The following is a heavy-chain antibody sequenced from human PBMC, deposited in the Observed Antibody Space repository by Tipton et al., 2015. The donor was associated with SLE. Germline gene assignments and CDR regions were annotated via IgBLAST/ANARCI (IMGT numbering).Heavy chain of an antibody. V-gene: IGHV4-61*01. J-gene: IGHJ3*02. CDR2: INHSGGT. Sequence: TLSLTCTVSRGSVTTGTYYWTWIRQPAGKGLEWIGEINHSGGTNDNPSLKSRVTISVDTSKNQFSLKLTSVTAADTAVYYCARGTAKYQLMLSDGFDMWGQGTMVTVSS. CDR3: ARGTAKYQLMLSDGFDM. CDR1: RGSVTTGTYY. D-gene: IGHD2-2*01.